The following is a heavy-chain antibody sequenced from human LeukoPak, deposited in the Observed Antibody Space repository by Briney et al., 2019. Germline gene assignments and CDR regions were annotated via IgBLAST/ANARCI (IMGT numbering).Heavy chain of an antibody. Sequence: PWGSLRLSCAASGFTFSSYGMSWVRQAPGKGLEWVSAISGSGGSTYYADSVKGRFTISRDNSKNTLYLQMNSLRAEDTAVYYCAKGYYGSGSYGWFDYWGQGTLVTVSS. CDR2: ISGSGGST. D-gene: IGHD3-10*01. V-gene: IGHV3-23*01. CDR1: GFTFSSYG. CDR3: AKGYYGSGSYGWFDY. J-gene: IGHJ4*02.